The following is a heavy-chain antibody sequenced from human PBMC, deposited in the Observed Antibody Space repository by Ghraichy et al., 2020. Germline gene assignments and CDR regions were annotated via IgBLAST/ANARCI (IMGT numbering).Heavy chain of an antibody. CDR1: GFTFDDYA. D-gene: IGHD6-19*01. V-gene: IGHV3-9*01. Sequence: GGSLRLSCAASGFTFDDYAMHWVRQAPGKSLEWVSGISWNSGSIGYADSVKGRFTISRDNAKNSLYLQMNSLRAEDTALYYCAKDGGEAVAGRPIFDYWGHGTLVTVSS. CDR2: ISWNSGSI. J-gene: IGHJ4*01. CDR3: AKDGGEAVAGRPIFDY.